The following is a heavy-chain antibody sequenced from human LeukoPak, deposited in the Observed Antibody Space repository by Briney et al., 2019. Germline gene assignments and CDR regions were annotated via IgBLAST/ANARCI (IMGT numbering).Heavy chain of an antibody. V-gene: IGHV4-34*01. CDR3: ARCLGWGPGILGY. CDR2: INHSGST. Sequence: SETLSLTCAVYGGSFSGYYWSWIRQPPGKGLEWIGEINHSGSTNYNPSLKSRVTISVDTSKNQFSLKLSSVTAADTAVYYCARCLGWGPGILGYWGQGTLVTVSS. CDR1: GGSFSGYY. J-gene: IGHJ4*02. D-gene: IGHD6-19*01.